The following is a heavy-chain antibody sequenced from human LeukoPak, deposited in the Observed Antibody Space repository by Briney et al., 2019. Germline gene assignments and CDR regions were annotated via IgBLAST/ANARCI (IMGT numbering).Heavy chain of an antibody. J-gene: IGHJ4*02. D-gene: IGHD5-12*01. CDR3: TRRPMGGYPLDY. V-gene: IGHV5-51*01. CDR1: GYSFTNYW. Sequence: GESLKISCKGSGYSFTNYWVAWVRQMPGEGLEWMGIIYPGDSDTRYSPSFQGQDTISADKSISTAYLQWSSLKASDTAMYYCTRRPMGGYPLDYWGQGTLVTVSS. CDR2: IYPGDSDT.